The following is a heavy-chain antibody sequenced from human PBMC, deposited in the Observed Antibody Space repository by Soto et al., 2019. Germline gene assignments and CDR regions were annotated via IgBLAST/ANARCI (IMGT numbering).Heavy chain of an antibody. CDR2: INHSGST. J-gene: IGHJ4*02. D-gene: IGHD3-3*01. CDR1: GGSFSGYY. V-gene: IGHV4-34*01. Sequence: SETLSLTCAVYGGSFSGYYWSWIRQPPGKGLEWIGEINHSGSTNYNPSLKSRVTISVDTSKNQFSLKLSSVTAADTAVYYCARGGITIFGVVFDYWGQGTLVTVSS. CDR3: ARGGITIFGVVFDY.